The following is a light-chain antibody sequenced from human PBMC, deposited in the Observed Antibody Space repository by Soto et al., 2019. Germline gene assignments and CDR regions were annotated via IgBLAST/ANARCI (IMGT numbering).Light chain of an antibody. J-gene: IGKJ4*01. V-gene: IGKV3-15*01. CDR2: GAS. CDR1: QSVSSN. CDR3: QQYNNWPPVT. Sequence: EIVMTQSPATLSVSPGARATLSCRASQSVSSNLAWYQQKPGQAPRLLIYGASTRATGIPARFSGSGSGTEFTLTISGLQSEDFAVYYCQQYNNWPPVTFGGGTKVEIK.